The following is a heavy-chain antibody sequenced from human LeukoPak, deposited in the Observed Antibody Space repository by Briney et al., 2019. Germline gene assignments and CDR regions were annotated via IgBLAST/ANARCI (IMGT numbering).Heavy chain of an antibody. CDR3: AGGRLTVAYYYYGMDV. V-gene: IGHV4-34*01. D-gene: IGHD3-9*01. CDR1: GGSFSGYY. Sequence: PSETLSLTCAVYGGSFSGYYWSWIRQPPGKGLEWIGEINHSGSTNYNPSLKSRVTISVDTSKNQFSLKLSSVTAADTAVYYCAGGRLTVAYYYYGMDVWGQGTTVTVSS. J-gene: IGHJ6*02. CDR2: INHSGST.